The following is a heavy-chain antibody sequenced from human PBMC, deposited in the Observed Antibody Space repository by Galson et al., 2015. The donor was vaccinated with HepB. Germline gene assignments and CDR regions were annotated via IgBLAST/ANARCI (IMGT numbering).Heavy chain of an antibody. CDR3: ARGGYYGSGTHSHFDY. CDR1: GFTFSSYA. J-gene: IGHJ4*02. D-gene: IGHD3-10*01. CDR2: ISYDGSNK. V-gene: IGHV3-30-3*01. Sequence: SLRLSCAASGFTFSSYAMHWVRQAPGKGLEWVAVISYDGSNKYYADSVKGRFTISRDNSKNTLYLQMNSLRAEDTAVYYCARGGYYGSGTHSHFDYWGQGTQVTVSS.